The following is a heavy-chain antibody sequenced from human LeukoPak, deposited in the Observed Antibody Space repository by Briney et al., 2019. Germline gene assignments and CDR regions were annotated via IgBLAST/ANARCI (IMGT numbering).Heavy chain of an antibody. CDR2: IYYSGST. CDR1: GGSISSGGYY. Sequence: SETLSLTCTVSGGSISSGGYYWSWIRQHPGQGLEWIGYIYYSGSTNYNPSLKSRVTISVDTSKNQLSLKLSSVTAADTAVYYCARAGSSWYGWYFDYWGQGTLVTVSS. J-gene: IGHJ4*02. V-gene: IGHV4-61*08. CDR3: ARAGSSWYGWYFDY. D-gene: IGHD6-13*01.